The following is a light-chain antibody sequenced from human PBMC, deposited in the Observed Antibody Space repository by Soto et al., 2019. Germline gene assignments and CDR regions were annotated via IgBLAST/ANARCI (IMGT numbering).Light chain of an antibody. CDR1: SSDVGGYNY. CDR3: SSYAGSNNRVV. CDR2: EVT. Sequence: QSALTQPPSASGSPGQSVTISCTGTSSDVGGYNYVSWYQQHPGKATKLMIYEVTKRPSGVPDRFSASKSGNTASLTVSGLQAEDEADYYCSSYAGSNNRVVFGGGTKLTVL. V-gene: IGLV2-8*01. J-gene: IGLJ2*01.